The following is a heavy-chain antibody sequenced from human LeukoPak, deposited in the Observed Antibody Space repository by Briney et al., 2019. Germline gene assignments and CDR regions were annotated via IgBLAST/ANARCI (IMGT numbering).Heavy chain of an antibody. CDR2: IYHSGST. V-gene: IGHV4-38-2*01. CDR3: ASTGPTSYFDY. Sequence: SETLSLTCAVSGYSISSGYYWGWIRQPPGKGLEWIGSIYHSGSTFYNPSLKSRVTISVDTSKNQFSLKLSSVTAADTAVYYCASTGPTSYFDYWGQGTLVTVSS. D-gene: IGHD1-1*01. CDR1: GYSISSGYY. J-gene: IGHJ4*02.